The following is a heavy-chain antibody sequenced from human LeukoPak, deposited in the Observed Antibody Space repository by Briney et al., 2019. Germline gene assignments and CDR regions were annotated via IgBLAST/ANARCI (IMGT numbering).Heavy chain of an antibody. Sequence: SQTLSLTCVISGDSVSSNTAVWNWIRQSPSRGLEWLGRTYYRSKWGNDYAPSVKGRITVSPDTSKNQFSLQLDSVTPEDTAVYYCAGVCGTGAIGCPHWGQGTLVTVSS. V-gene: IGHV6-1*01. J-gene: IGHJ4*02. CDR1: GDSVSSNTAV. D-gene: IGHD6-19*01. CDR3: AGVCGTGAIGCPH. CDR2: TYYRSKWGN.